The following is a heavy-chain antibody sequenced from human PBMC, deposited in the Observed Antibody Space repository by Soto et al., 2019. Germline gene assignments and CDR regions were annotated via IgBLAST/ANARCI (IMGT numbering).Heavy chain of an antibody. CDR1: GFTFSSYA. J-gene: IGHJ4*02. CDR2: ISGSGGST. D-gene: IGHD1-26*01. CDR3: ARRVSGSYYDD. Sequence: EVQLLESGGGLVQPGGSLRLSCAASGFTFSSYAMRWVRQAPVKGLAWVSAISGSGGSTYYADSVKGRFTISRDNSKNTLYLQMKSMRAEDTAVYYCARRVSGSYYDDWGQGTLVTVSS. V-gene: IGHV3-23*01.